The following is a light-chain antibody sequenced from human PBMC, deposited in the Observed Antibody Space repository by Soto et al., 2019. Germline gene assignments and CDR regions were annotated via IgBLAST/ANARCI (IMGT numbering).Light chain of an antibody. Sequence: EIVLTQSPGTRSLSPGQRATLSSRATPTVSSSYLGWYQQKPGQAPRLLIYGASSRATGVPDRFSGSGSGTDFTLTISSLEPEDFAVYYCQQYGSSPTTFGQGTKADIK. CDR1: PTVSSSY. V-gene: IGKV3-20*01. CDR3: QQYGSSPTT. CDR2: GAS. J-gene: IGKJ1*01.